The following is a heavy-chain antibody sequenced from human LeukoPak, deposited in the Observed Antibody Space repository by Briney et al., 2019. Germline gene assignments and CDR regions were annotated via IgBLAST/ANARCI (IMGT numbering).Heavy chain of an antibody. Sequence: SVKVSCKASGGTFSSYAISWVRQAPGQGLEWMGRIIPIFGTANYAQKFQGRVTITADKSTSTAYMELSSLRSEDTAVYYCARTPRLDSYGSYFFDYWGQGTLVTVSS. CDR1: GGTFSSYA. J-gene: IGHJ4*02. D-gene: IGHD5-18*01. V-gene: IGHV1-69*06. CDR3: ARTPRLDSYGSYFFDY. CDR2: IIPIFGTA.